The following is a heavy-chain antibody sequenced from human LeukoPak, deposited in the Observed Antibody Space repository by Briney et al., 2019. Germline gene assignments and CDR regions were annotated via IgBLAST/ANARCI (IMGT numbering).Heavy chain of an antibody. J-gene: IGHJ3*02. Sequence: PGGSLRLSCAASGFTFSAYSLNWVRQAPGKGLEWISYISSRSTTKFYADSVKGRFTISRDNAKTSLYLQMNSLTDVDTAVYYCTRSTYYSDSSGSDAFDIWGQGTMVTVSS. CDR1: GFTFSAYS. D-gene: IGHD3-22*01. V-gene: IGHV3-48*02. CDR3: TRSTYYSDSSGSDAFDI. CDR2: ISSRSTTK.